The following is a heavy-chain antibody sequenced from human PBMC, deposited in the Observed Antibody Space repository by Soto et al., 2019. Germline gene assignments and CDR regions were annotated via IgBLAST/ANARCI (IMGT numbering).Heavy chain of an antibody. CDR1: GFTFSSYA. CDR2: ISGSGGST. Sequence: GGSLRLSCAASGFTFSSYAMSWVRQAPGKGLEWVSAISGSGGSTYYADSVKGRFTISRDNSKHTLYLQMNSLRAEDTAVYYCAKDYFSYQLLGFGTRQEQMWFDPWGQGTLVTVSS. V-gene: IGHV3-23*01. J-gene: IGHJ5*02. D-gene: IGHD2-2*01. CDR3: AKDYFSYQLLGFGTRQEQMWFDP.